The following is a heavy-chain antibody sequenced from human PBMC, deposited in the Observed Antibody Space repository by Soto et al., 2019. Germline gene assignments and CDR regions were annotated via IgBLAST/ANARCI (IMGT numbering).Heavy chain of an antibody. CDR2: IYYSGST. Sequence: PSETLSLTCTVSGGSISSCGYYWSWVRQHPGKGLEWIGYIYYSGSTYYNPSLKSRVTISVDTSKNQFSLKLSSVTAADTAVYYCARDVAPYGSGTPSRNYYYGMDVWGQGTTVTVSS. D-gene: IGHD3-10*01. CDR3: ARDVAPYGSGTPSRNYYYGMDV. J-gene: IGHJ6*02. V-gene: IGHV4-31*03. CDR1: GGSISSCGYY.